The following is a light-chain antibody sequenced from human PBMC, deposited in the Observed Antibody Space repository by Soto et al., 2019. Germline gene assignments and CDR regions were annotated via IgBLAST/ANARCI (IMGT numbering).Light chain of an antibody. J-gene: IGKJ5*01. CDR2: AAS. Sequence: DIQITQSPSSLSASVGDRVTITCRASQSIGNHLNWYQQKPGKAPEFLIYAASNLQSGVPSRFSGSGSGTDFTLTVNSLQPEDCATYYCQQSHSSPITFGQGTRLEIK. CDR1: QSIGNH. V-gene: IGKV1-39*01. CDR3: QQSHSSPIT.